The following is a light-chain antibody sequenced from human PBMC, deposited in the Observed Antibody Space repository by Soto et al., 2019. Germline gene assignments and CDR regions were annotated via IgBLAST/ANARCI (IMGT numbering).Light chain of an antibody. CDR2: DAS. V-gene: IGKV3D-15*01. J-gene: IGKJ4*01. Sequence: EIVMTQSPPTLSVSPGERATLSCRASQSVGSKLAWYQQRPGQAPRLLIYDASNRATGIPARFSGSGSGTEFSLTISSLQSEDFAVYSCQQYGDWLALTFGGGTKVDIK. CDR3: QQYGDWLALT. CDR1: QSVGSK.